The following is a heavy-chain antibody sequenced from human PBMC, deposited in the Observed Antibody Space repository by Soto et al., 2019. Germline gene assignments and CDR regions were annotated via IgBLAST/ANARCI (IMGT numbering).Heavy chain of an antibody. D-gene: IGHD7-27*01. CDR3: ARTSWEDYYFDY. CDR1: GGSISSTKW. J-gene: IGHJ4*02. Sequence: QVQLQESGPGLVKPSGTLSLTCVVSGGSISSTKWWSWVRQPPGKGLEWIGEIYHSGSTNYNPSLKSRVTISVDTSKNQFSLKLSSVTAADTAVYYCARTSWEDYYFDYWGQGTLVTVSS. CDR2: IYHSGST. V-gene: IGHV4-4*02.